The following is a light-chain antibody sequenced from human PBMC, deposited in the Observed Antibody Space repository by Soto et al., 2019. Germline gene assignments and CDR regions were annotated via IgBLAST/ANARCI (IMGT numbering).Light chain of an antibody. CDR2: EVS. J-gene: IGLJ2*01. V-gene: IGLV2-14*01. Sequence: QSALTQPASVSGSPGQSITISCSGTSRDVGRYNYVSWYQQHPGKAPRLMIYEVSNRPSGISNRFSGSKSGNTASLTISGLQAEDEADYFCSSYTKVNTLVVFGGGTKLTDL. CDR3: SSYTKVNTLVV. CDR1: SRDVGRYNY.